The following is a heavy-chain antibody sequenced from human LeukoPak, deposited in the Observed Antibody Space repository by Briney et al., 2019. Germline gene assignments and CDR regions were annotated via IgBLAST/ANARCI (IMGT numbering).Heavy chain of an antibody. J-gene: IGHJ6*02. CDR3: AKMDV. V-gene: IGHV3-69-1*01. CDR2: ISSSSYV. CDR1: GGSISNYY. Sequence: ETLSLTCTISGGSISNYYWNWIRQPPGKGLEWVSSISSSSYVYYADSVKGRFTISRDNAKNSLYLQMNSLRAEDTAVYYCAKMDVWGQGTTVTVSS.